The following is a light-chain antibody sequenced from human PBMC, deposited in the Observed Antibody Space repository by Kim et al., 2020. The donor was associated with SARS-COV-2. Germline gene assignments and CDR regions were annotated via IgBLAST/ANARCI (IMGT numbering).Light chain of an antibody. Sequence: GQSITISCTATRSDVGGFNYVSWSQQHPGKVPKLIIYDVVERPSGISDRFSGSKSGSTASLTISGLQADDEADYYCSSHTASATFVFGGGTKVTVL. V-gene: IGLV2-14*03. CDR1: RSDVGGFNY. J-gene: IGLJ1*01. CDR2: DVV. CDR3: SSHTASATFV.